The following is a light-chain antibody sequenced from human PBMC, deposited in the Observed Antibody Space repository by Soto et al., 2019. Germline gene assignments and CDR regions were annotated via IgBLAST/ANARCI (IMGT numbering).Light chain of an antibody. CDR3: QQYNNWPWT. CDR2: GAS. V-gene: IGKV3-15*01. CDR1: QSVSSY. J-gene: IGKJ1*01. Sequence: IVLIQSPATLSLSPWERGTIYCRASQSVSSYLAWYQQKPGQAPRLLIYGASTRATGIPARFSGSGSGTEFTLTISSLQSEDFAVYYCQQYNNWPWTFGQGTKVDI.